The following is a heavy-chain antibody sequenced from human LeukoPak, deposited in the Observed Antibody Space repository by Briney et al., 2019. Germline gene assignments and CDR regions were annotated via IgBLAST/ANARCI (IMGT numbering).Heavy chain of an antibody. Sequence: SETLSLTCAVYGGSFSGYYWSWIRQPPGKGLEWIGYIYYSGSTNYNPSLKSRVTISVDTSKNQFSLKLSSVTAADTAVYYCAREGRLGELSLGYWGQGTLVTVSS. V-gene: IGHV4-59*01. CDR2: IYYSGST. CDR3: AREGRLGELSLGY. D-gene: IGHD3-16*02. CDR1: GGSFSGYY. J-gene: IGHJ4*02.